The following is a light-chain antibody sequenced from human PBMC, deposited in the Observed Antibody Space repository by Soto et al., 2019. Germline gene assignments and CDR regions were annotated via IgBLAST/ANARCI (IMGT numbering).Light chain of an antibody. Sequence: EIVLTQFPASLSLSPGETATLSCRASEGVSNYLAWYQQKPVQAPRLLIYDVSNSATAIPARFSGSGSGTDFALTISSVEPEDSAVYFCLQRSQWLTFGGGTKVVSK. CDR3: LQRSQWLT. J-gene: IGKJ4*01. CDR1: EGVSNY. CDR2: DVS. V-gene: IGKV3-11*01.